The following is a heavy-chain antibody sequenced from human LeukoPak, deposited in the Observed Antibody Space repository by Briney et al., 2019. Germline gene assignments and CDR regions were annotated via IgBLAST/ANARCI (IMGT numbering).Heavy chain of an antibody. CDR1: SGSINGYY. CDR2: IYSSGST. CDR3: ARDFTADSNGYYDF. V-gene: IGHV4-4*07. J-gene: IGHJ4*02. Sequence: SETLSLTCTVSSGSINGYYWNWFRQPAGKGLEWIGRIYSSGSTNYNPSLKSRVAISINTSKSYLSLRLTSAPAADTAMYYCARDFTADSNGYYDFWGQGTLVTVSS. D-gene: IGHD3-22*01.